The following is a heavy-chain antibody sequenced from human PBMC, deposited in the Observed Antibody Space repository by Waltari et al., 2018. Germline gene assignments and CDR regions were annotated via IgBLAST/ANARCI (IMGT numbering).Heavy chain of an antibody. Sequence: VQLQEFGSGLVKPWETMYITCTVAGGSICTFYWSWIRQPPGKGLEWIGYIYYSGSTNYNPSLKSRVTISVDTSKNQFSLKLSSVTAADTAVYYCARVTFSGLDYWGQGTLVTVSS. CDR1: GGSICTFY. CDR2: IYYSGST. V-gene: IGHV4-59*01. J-gene: IGHJ4*02. CDR3: ARVTFSGLDY. D-gene: IGHD6-19*01.